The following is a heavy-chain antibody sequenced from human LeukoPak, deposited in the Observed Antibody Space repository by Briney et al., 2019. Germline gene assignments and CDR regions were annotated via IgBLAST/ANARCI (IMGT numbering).Heavy chain of an antibody. J-gene: IGHJ4*02. D-gene: IGHD2-15*01. Sequence: GESLKISCKGSGYSFTSYWIGWVRQMPGKGLEWMGIIYPGGSDTRYSPSFQGQVTISADKSISTAYLQWSSLKASDTAMYYCARVAYGWELLTYFDYWGQGTLVTVSS. V-gene: IGHV5-51*01. CDR2: IYPGGSDT. CDR3: ARVAYGWELLTYFDY. CDR1: GYSFTSYW.